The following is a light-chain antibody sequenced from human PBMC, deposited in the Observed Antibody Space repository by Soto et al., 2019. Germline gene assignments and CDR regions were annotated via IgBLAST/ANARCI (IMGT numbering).Light chain of an antibody. V-gene: IGLV2-14*01. CDR3: SSYTSSSNYV. Sequence: QSVLTQPASVSGSPGQSITISCTGTSSDVGGYNYVSWYQQHPGKAPKLMIYEVSNRPSGVSNRFSGSKSGNTASLTISGLQAEDEAAYYCSSYTSSSNYVLGNRTKAT. CDR2: EVS. CDR1: SSDVGGYNY. J-gene: IGLJ1*01.